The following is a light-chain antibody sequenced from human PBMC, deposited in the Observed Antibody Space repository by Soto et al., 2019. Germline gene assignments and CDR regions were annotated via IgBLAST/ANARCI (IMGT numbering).Light chain of an antibody. J-gene: IGLJ1*01. V-gene: IGLV2-14*01. Sequence: QSVLTQPASVSGSPGQSITISCTGSSSDLGAFKYVSWYQQHPGKAPQLMIYEVTNRPSGVSLRFSGSKSGNTASLTISGLQAEDEADYYCSSYIGSSTYVFGTGTKVTVL. CDR3: SSYIGSSTYV. CDR2: EVT. CDR1: SSDLGAFKY.